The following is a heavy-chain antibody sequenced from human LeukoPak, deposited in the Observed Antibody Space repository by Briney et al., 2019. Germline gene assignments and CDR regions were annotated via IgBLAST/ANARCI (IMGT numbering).Heavy chain of an antibody. J-gene: IGHJ5*02. V-gene: IGHV3-30*04. CDR1: GFSFSTYT. CDR2: ISNDGSNE. CDR3: AREEYCTGGTCFLIDT. D-gene: IGHD2-8*02. Sequence: GMSPRLSCAASGFSFSTYTMHWVRQAPGKGREWVALISNDGSNEYYADSVKGRFTVSRDNSKNMVYLQLNSLKPEDTAVYFCAREEYCTGGTCFLIDTWGQGTQVTVSS.